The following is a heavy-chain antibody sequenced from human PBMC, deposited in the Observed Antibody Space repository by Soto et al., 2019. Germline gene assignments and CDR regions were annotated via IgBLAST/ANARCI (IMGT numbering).Heavy chain of an antibody. D-gene: IGHD6-13*01. CDR2: IYYSGST. Sequence: PSETLSLTCXVSGGSISNSLYYWGWMRQPPGKGLEWIATIYYSGSTYYNPSLKNRVTISVDTSKNRFSLNLRSVTDADTAVYYCARHGSSWYDFDYWSQGTLVTVSS. J-gene: IGHJ4*02. CDR1: GGSISNSLYY. V-gene: IGHV4-39*01. CDR3: ARHGSSWYDFDY.